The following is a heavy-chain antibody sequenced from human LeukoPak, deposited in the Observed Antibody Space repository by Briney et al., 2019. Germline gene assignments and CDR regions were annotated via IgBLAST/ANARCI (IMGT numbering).Heavy chain of an antibody. Sequence: PGGSLRLSCAASGFTFSSYGMHWVRQAPGKGLEWVAVIWYDGSSKYYADSVKGRFTISRDNSKKTLYLQMNSLRAEDTAVYYCARDGRGGYGAPSYYFDYWGQGTLVTVSS. J-gene: IGHJ4*02. D-gene: IGHD3-16*01. CDR3: ARDGRGGYGAPSYYFDY. CDR2: IWYDGSSK. V-gene: IGHV3-33*01. CDR1: GFTFSSYG.